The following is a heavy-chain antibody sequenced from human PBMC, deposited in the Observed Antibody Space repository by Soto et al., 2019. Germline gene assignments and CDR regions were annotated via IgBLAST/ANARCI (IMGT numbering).Heavy chain of an antibody. CDR3: ARQLHGYSSSWRGLHFDY. J-gene: IGHJ4*02. CDR1: GGSVSSGSYY. D-gene: IGHD6-13*01. V-gene: IGHV4-61*01. Sequence: KPSETLSLTCTVSGGSVSSGSYYWSWIRQPPGKGLEWIGYIYYSGSTNYNPSLKSRVTISVDTSKNQFSLKLSSVTAADTAVYYCARQLHGYSSSWRGLHFDYWGQGTLVTVSS. CDR2: IYYSGST.